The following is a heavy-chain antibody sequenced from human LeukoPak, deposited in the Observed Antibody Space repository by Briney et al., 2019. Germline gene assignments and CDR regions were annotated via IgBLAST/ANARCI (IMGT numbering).Heavy chain of an antibody. J-gene: IGHJ6*03. Sequence: PSETLSLTCTVSGGSISSSSYYWGWIRQPPGKGLEWIGSIYYSGSTYYNPSLKSRVTISVDTSKNQFSLKLSSVTAADTAVYYCARVGYCSSTSCHRLYTNYYYYYMDVWGKGTTVTVSS. V-gene: IGHV4-39*01. CDR1: GGSISSSSYY. CDR3: ARVGYCSSTSCHRLYTNYYYYYMDV. CDR2: IYYSGST. D-gene: IGHD2-2*01.